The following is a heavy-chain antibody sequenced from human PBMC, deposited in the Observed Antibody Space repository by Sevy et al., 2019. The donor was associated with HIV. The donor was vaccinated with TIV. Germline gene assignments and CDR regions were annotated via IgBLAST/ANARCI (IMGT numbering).Heavy chain of an antibody. CDR2: ISNSGSTI. D-gene: IGHD4-17*01. Sequence: GGSLRLSCTASGFTFSSYEMNWVRQAPGKGLEWVSYISNSGSTIHYSDSVKGRFTISRDNAKNSLYLQLNSLRPDDTAVYYCARDLPPSATTVPHFDYWGRGTLVTVSS. CDR1: GFTFSSYE. V-gene: IGHV3-48*03. CDR3: ARDLPPSATTVPHFDY. J-gene: IGHJ4*02.